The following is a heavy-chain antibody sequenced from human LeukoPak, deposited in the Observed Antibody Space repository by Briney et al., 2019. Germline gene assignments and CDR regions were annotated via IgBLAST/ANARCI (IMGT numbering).Heavy chain of an antibody. Sequence: PGGSLRLSCAASGFTFSSYAMSWVRQAPGKGLEWVSAISGSGGSTYYADSVKGRFTISRDNSKNTLYLQMNSLRAEDTAVYYCAKDRLYCSSTSCYGGFDYWGQGTLVTVSS. CDR1: GFTFSSYA. CDR2: ISGSGGST. CDR3: AKDRLYCSSTSCYGGFDY. J-gene: IGHJ4*02. D-gene: IGHD2-2*01. V-gene: IGHV3-23*01.